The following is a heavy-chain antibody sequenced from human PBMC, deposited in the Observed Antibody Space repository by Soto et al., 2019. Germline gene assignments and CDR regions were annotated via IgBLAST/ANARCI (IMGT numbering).Heavy chain of an antibody. D-gene: IGHD1-7*01. Sequence: ASVKVSCKASGGTFSSYAISWVRQAPGQGLEWMGGIIPIFGTANYAQKFQGRVTITADESTSTAYMELSSLRSEDTAVYYCARDAELLIAYGFSCDYWGQGTLVTVSS. J-gene: IGHJ4*02. CDR2: IIPIFGTA. CDR1: GGTFSSYA. CDR3: ARDAELLIAYGFSCDY. V-gene: IGHV1-69*13.